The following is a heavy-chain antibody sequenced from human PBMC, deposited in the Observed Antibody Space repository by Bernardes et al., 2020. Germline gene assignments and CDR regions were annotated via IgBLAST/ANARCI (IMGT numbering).Heavy chain of an antibody. V-gene: IGHV3-11*01. Sequence: GGSLRLSCAASGFTFSDYYMSWIRQAPGKGLEWVSYISSSGSTIYYADSVKGRFTISRDNAKNSLYLQMNSLRAEDTAVYYCARVLLAARLVYYGMDVWGKGTTVTVSS. J-gene: IGHJ6*04. CDR3: ARVLLAARLVYYGMDV. D-gene: IGHD6-6*01. CDR1: GFTFSDYY. CDR2: ISSSGSTI.